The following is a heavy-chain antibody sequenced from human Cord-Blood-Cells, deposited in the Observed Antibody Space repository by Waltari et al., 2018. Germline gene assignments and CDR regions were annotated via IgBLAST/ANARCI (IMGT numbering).Heavy chain of an antibody. D-gene: IGHD6-13*01. Sequence: EVQLVESGGGLVQPGGSLRLSCAASGFTFSSYEMNWVRQAPGKGLEWVSYISSSGSTIYYADTVKGRFTISRDNAKNSLYLQMNSLRAEDTAVYYCATGPMIAAAGFDYWGQGTLVTVSS. J-gene: IGHJ4*02. V-gene: IGHV3-48*03. CDR2: ISSSGSTI. CDR1: GFTFSSYE. CDR3: ATGPMIAAAGFDY.